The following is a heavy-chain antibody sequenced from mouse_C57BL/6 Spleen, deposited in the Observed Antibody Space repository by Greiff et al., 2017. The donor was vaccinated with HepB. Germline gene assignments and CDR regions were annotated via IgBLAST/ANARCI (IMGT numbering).Heavy chain of an antibody. Sequence: VQLQQPGAELVKPGASVKLSCKASGYTFTSYWMHWVKQRPGQGLEWIGMIHPNSGSTNYNEKFKSKATLTVDKSSSTAYMQLSSLTSEDSAVYYCARSGVHYYGSSRYYFDYWGQGTTLTVSS. CDR1: GYTFTSYW. CDR3: ARSGVHYYGSSRYYFDY. CDR2: IHPNSGST. V-gene: IGHV1-64*01. J-gene: IGHJ2*01. D-gene: IGHD1-1*01.